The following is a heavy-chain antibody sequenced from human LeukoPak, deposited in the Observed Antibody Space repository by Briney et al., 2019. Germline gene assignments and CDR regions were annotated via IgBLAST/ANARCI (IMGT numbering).Heavy chain of an antibody. CDR3: ARSRQASGLLGP. Sequence: PSETLSLTCTVSRGAITSGGYSWNWIRQPPGKGLEWIGYISDRGPAYYNPSLKSRFTISVDRPKNQFFLTVTSVTAADTAVYFCARSRQASGLLGPWGQGTLVAVSS. CDR1: RGAITSGGYS. J-gene: IGHJ5*02. V-gene: IGHV4-30-2*01. D-gene: IGHD3-10*01. CDR2: ISDRGPA.